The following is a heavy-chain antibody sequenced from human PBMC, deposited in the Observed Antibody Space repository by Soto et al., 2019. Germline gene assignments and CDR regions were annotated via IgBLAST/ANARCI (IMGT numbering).Heavy chain of an antibody. J-gene: IGHJ4*02. Sequence: GGSLRLSCAASGFTFSSYGMHWVRQAPGKGLEWVAVIWYDGSNKYYADSVKGRFTISRDNSKNTLYLQMNSLRGEDTAVYYCAKVDPEDIVVVPAAMSFDYWGQGTLVTVSS. CDR3: AKVDPEDIVVVPAAMSFDY. CDR2: IWYDGSNK. CDR1: GFTFSSYG. V-gene: IGHV3-33*06. D-gene: IGHD2-2*01.